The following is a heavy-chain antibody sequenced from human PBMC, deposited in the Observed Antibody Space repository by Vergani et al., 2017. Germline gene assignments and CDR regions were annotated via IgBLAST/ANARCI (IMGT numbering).Heavy chain of an antibody. J-gene: IGHJ6*02. V-gene: IGHV1-2*02. D-gene: IGHD6-13*01. CDR2: INPNSGGT. Sequence: QVQLVQSGAEVKKPGASVKVSCKASGYTFTGYYMHWVRQAPGQGLEWMGWINPNSGGTNYAQKFQGRVTMTRDTSISTAYMELSRLRSDDTAVYYCARETYSSSWYYSGGDYYYYGMDVWGQGTTVTVSS. CDR1: GYTFTGYY. CDR3: ARETYSSSWYYSGGDYYYYGMDV.